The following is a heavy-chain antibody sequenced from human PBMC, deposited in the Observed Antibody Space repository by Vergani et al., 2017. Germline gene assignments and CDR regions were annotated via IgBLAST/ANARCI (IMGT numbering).Heavy chain of an antibody. Sequence: EVQLVQSGAEVKKPGESLKISCKGSGYSFTSYWIGWVRQMPGKGLEWMGIIHPGDSDTRYSPSFQGQVTISADKSISTAYLQWSSLKASDTAMYYCARHRGWGLVVVAATPWYYYYGMDVWGQGTTVTVSS. D-gene: IGHD2-15*01. CDR3: ARHRGWGLVVVAATPWYYYYGMDV. CDR1: GYSFTSYW. V-gene: IGHV5-51*01. J-gene: IGHJ6*02. CDR2: IHPGDSDT.